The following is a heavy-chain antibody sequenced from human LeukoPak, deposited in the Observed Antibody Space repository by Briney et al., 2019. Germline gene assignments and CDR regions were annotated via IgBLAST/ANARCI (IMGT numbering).Heavy chain of an antibody. D-gene: IGHD2-21*02. CDR3: AKRRGDVGYFDL. CDR2: IYYSGST. V-gene: IGHV4-59*08. J-gene: IGHJ2*01. Sequence: SETLSLTCTVSGGSISSYYWSWIRQPPGKGLEWIGYIYYSGSTFYNPSLKSRVTVSVDTSKNQFSLKLISVTAADTAVYYCAKRRGDVGYFDLWGRGALVTVSS. CDR1: GGSISSYY.